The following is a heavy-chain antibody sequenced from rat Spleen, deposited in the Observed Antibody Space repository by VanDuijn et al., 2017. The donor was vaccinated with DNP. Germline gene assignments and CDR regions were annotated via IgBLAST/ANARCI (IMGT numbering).Heavy chain of an antibody. CDR1: GFTFSDYY. D-gene: IGHD3-8*01. V-gene: IGHV5-22*01. CDR3: ARRYGPH. Sequence: EVQLVESGGGLVQPGRSLKLSCAASGFTFSDYYMAWVRQAPKKGLEWVASISYEGSSTYYGDSVKGRFTISRDNAKITLYLQMNSLRSEDTATYYCARRYGPHWGQGVMVTVSS. CDR2: ISYEGSST. J-gene: IGHJ2*01.